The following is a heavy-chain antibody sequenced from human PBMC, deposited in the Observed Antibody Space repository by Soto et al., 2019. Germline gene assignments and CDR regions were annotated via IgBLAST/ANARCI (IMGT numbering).Heavy chain of an antibody. D-gene: IGHD3-3*01. J-gene: IGHJ6*02. CDR3: ARGYDFRGGMDV. CDR1: GYTFTSYA. Sequence: QVQPVQSGAEEKKPGASVKVSCKASGYTFTSYAMHWVRQAPGQRLEWMGWINAGNGNTKYSQKFQGRVTITRDTSASTAYMELSSLRSEDTAVYYCARGYDFRGGMDVWGQGTTVTVSS. V-gene: IGHV1-3*05. CDR2: INAGNGNT.